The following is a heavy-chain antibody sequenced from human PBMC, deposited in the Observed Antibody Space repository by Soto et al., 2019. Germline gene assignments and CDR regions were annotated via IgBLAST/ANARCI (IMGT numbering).Heavy chain of an antibody. CDR2: ISYDGSNK. V-gene: IGHV3-30*18. CDR3: AKVPDSSGWPFNSAVLPDY. D-gene: IGHD6-19*01. CDR1: GFTFSSYG. Sequence: GGSLRLSCAASGFTFSSYGMHWVRQAPGKGLEWVAVISYDGSNKYYADSVKGRFTISRDNSKNTLYLQMNSLRAEDTAVYYCAKVPDSSGWPFNSAVLPDYWGQGTLVTVSS. J-gene: IGHJ4*02.